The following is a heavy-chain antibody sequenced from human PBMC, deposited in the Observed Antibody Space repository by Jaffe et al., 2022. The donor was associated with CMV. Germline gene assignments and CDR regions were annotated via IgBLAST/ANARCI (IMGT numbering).Heavy chain of an antibody. CDR2: INHSGST. D-gene: IGHD3-16*01. CDR1: GGSFSGYY. CDR3: ARAHGMMRRLFDY. Sequence: QVQLQQWGAGLLKPSETLSLTCAVYGGSFSGYYWSWIRQPPGKGLEWIGEINHSGSTNYNPSLKSRVTISVDTSKNQFSLKLSSVTAADTAVYYCARAHGMMRRLFDYWGQGTLVTVSS. V-gene: IGHV4-34*01. J-gene: IGHJ4*02.